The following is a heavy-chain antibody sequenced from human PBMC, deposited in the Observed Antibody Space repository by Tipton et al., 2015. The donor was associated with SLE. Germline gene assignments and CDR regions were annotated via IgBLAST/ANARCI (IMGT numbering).Heavy chain of an antibody. Sequence: TLSLTCAVYGGSFSGYYWSWIRQPPGKGLEWIGEIYHSGSTNYNPSLKSRVTISVDTSKNQFSLKLSSVTAADTAVYYCARALSSGWYYYWGQGTLVTVSS. CDR2: IYHSGST. V-gene: IGHV4-34*01. J-gene: IGHJ4*02. D-gene: IGHD6-19*01. CDR3: ARALSSGWYYY. CDR1: GGSFSGYY.